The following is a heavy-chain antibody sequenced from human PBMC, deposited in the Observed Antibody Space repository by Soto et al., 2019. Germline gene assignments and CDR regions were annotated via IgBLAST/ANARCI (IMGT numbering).Heavy chain of an antibody. CDR2: MYYTGST. J-gene: IGHJ6*02. CDR1: GDSISDNY. V-gene: IGHV4-59*01. D-gene: IGHD2-21*02. Sequence: SETLSLTCTVSGDSISDNYWSWIRQPPGKTLEWIGYMYYTGSTNYNPSLKSRVTMSVDTSKNQFSLRLSPVTAADTAVYYCARDLWGYCGADCYPLDVWGQGTTVTVSS. CDR3: ARDLWGYCGADCYPLDV.